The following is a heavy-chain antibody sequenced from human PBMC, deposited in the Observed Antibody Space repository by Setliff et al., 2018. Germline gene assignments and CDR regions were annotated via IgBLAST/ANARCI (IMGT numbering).Heavy chain of an antibody. J-gene: IGHJ3*02. CDR3: ARGRGSIDLAFDI. D-gene: IGHD3-10*01. V-gene: IGHV3-7*03. CDR2: IKGDGSEK. Sequence: GGSLRLSCAASAFTFKNYWMSWVRQAPGKGLEWVANIKGDGSEKFYLDSVKGRFTISRDNAKNSLYLQMNSLRAEDTAVYYCARGRGSIDLAFDIWGQGTMVTVSS. CDR1: AFTFKNYW.